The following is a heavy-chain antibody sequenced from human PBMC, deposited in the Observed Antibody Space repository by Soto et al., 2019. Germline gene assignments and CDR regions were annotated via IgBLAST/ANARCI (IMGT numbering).Heavy chain of an antibody. CDR2: IIPIFGTA. CDR1: GGTFSSYA. J-gene: IGHJ6*02. V-gene: IGHV1-69*13. Sequence: VKVSCKASGGTFSSYAISWVRQAPGQGLERMGGIIPIFGTANYAQKFQGRVTITADESTSTAYMELSSLRSEDTAVYYCARFDPRYYYYGMDVWGQGTTVTVSS. CDR3: ARFDPRYYYYGMDV.